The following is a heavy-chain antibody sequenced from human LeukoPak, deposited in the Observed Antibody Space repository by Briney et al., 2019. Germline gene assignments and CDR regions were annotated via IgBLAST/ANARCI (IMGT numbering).Heavy chain of an antibody. Sequence: GGSLRLSCAASGFTFSSYWMHWVRHAPGKGLVWVSRIDSDGSSTIYADSVKGRFTISRDNAKNTLYLQMNSLRAEDTAVYYCARAGDYDSSGYYRYYFDYWGQGTLVTVSS. V-gene: IGHV3-74*01. CDR2: IDSDGSST. J-gene: IGHJ4*02. D-gene: IGHD3-22*01. CDR3: ARAGDYDSSGYYRYYFDY. CDR1: GFTFSSYW.